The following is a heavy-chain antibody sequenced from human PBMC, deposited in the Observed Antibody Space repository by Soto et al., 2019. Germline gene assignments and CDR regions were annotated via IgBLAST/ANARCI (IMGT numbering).Heavy chain of an antibody. D-gene: IGHD3-9*01. Sequence: GGSLRLSCAASGFTFSSYGMHWVRQAPGKGLEWVAVISYDGSNKYYADSVKGRFTISRDNSKNTLYLQMNSLRAEDTAVYYCAKDGKKIITIFSPPGYYYYYMDVWGKGTTVTVSS. V-gene: IGHV3-30*18. CDR2: ISYDGSNK. CDR3: AKDGKKIITIFSPPGYYYYYMDV. J-gene: IGHJ6*03. CDR1: GFTFSSYG.